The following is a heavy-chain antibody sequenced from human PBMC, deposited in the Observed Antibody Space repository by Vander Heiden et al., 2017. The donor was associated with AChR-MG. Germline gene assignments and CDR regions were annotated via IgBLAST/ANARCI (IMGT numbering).Heavy chain of an antibody. CDR2: IYYSGST. CDR1: GGSISSSSYY. CDR3: ALTVGAAAGFDY. Sequence: QLQLQESGPGLVQPSETLSLTCTVSGGSISSSSYYWGWIRQPPGKGLEWIGSIYYSGSTYYNPSLKSRVTISVDTSKNQFSLKLSSVTAADTAVYYCALTVGAAAGFDYWCQVTLVTVSS. J-gene: IGHJ4*02. D-gene: IGHD6-13*01. V-gene: IGHV4-39*01.